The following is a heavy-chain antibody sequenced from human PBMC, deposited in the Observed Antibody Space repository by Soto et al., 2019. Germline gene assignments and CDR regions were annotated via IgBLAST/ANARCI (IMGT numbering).Heavy chain of an antibody. CDR3: ARQRSDPNYYYYSGMDV. CDR1: GYSFTSYW. CDR2: IYPGDSDT. J-gene: IGHJ6*02. V-gene: IGHV5-51*01. Sequence: GEALKISCQGSGYSFTSYWIGWVRQMPGKGLEWMGIIYPGDSDTRYSPSFQGQVTISADKSISTAYLQWSSLKASDTAMYYCARQRSDPNYYYYSGMDVGGQGTTVTVSS.